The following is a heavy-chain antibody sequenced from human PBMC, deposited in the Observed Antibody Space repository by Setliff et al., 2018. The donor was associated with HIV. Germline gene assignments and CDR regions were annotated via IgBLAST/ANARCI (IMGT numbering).Heavy chain of an antibody. Sequence: SVKVSCKASGFTFTSSAMQWVRQARGQRLEWIGWIVVGSGNTNYAQKFQGRVTMTRDTSTSTVYMELSSLRSEDTAVYYCARAGQITMIRGAPYYYHYGVDVWGQGTTVTVSS. V-gene: IGHV1-58*02. CDR2: IVVGSGNT. D-gene: IGHD3-10*01. CDR1: GFTFTSSA. CDR3: ARAGQITMIRGAPYYYHYGVDV. J-gene: IGHJ6*02.